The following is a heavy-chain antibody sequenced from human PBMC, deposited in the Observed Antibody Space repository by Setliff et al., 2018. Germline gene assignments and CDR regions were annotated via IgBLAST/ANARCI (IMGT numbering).Heavy chain of an antibody. D-gene: IGHD3-22*01. Sequence: LSLTCTVSGGSIHSGDYFWSWFRQLPGKGLEWIGYIYYTGSTHYNPSLKSRLTMSVDTSKNQFSLNLKSVTAADTAVYFCARDGSYYDRGGNRTWFFDLWGRGTLVTVSS. V-gene: IGHV4-31*03. CDR1: GGSIHSGDYF. J-gene: IGHJ2*01. CDR2: IYYTGST. CDR3: ARDGSYYDRGGNRTWFFDL.